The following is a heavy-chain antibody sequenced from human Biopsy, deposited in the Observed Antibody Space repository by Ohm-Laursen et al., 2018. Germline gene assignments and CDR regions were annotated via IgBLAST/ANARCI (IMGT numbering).Heavy chain of an antibody. CDR2: IYYSGST. D-gene: IGHD2/OR15-2a*01. CDR3: ARATNSTGWPYYYFYGMDV. V-gene: IGHV4-59*01. J-gene: IGHJ6*02. CDR1: GGPISSDY. Sequence: PSQTLSLTCTVSGGPISSDYWSWIRQTPGKGLEWIGYIYYSGSTNYNPSLKSRVPISVDTSKNQFSLRLNSGTAADTAVYYCARATNSTGWPYYYFYGMDVWGQGTTVTVSS.